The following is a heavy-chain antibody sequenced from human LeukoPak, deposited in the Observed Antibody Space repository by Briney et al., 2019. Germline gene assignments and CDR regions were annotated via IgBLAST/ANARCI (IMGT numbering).Heavy chain of an antibody. V-gene: IGHV4-38-2*02. Sequence: PSETLSLTCTVSGYSISSGYYWGWIRQPPGKGLEWIGSIYHSGSTYYNPSLKSRVTISVDTSKNQFSLKLSSVTAADTAVYYCASQGDLLDYWGQGTLVTVSS. J-gene: IGHJ4*02. CDR3: ASQGDLLDY. D-gene: IGHD3-10*01. CDR1: GYSISSGYY. CDR2: IYHSGST.